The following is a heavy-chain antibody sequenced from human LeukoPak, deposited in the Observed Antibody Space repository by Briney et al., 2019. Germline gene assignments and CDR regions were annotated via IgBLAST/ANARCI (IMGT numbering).Heavy chain of an antibody. CDR3: ARDRDYDSSGYYYNDY. CDR1: GFTVSSNY. D-gene: IGHD3-22*01. Sequence: GGSLRLSCAASGFTVSSNYMSWVRQAPGKGLEGVSVIYSGGSTYYADSVKGRFTISRDTSKNTLYLQMNSLRAEDTAVYYCARDRDYDSSGYYYNDYWGQGTLVTVSS. V-gene: IGHV3-66*02. CDR2: IYSGGST. J-gene: IGHJ4*02.